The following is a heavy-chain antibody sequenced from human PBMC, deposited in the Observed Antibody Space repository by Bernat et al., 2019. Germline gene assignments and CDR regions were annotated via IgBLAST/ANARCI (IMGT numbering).Heavy chain of an antibody. CDR1: GFTFSSYG. Sequence: QVQLVESGGGVVQPGRSLRLSCAASGFTFSSYGMHWVRQAPGKGLEWVAVIWYDGSNKYYADSVKGRFTISRDNSKNTLYLQMNSLRDEDTAVYYCARDGETYGSGSRPYYYYYGMDVWSQGTTVTVSS. D-gene: IGHD3-10*01. V-gene: IGHV3-33*01. CDR3: ARDGETYGSGSRPYYYYYGMDV. CDR2: IWYDGSNK. J-gene: IGHJ6*02.